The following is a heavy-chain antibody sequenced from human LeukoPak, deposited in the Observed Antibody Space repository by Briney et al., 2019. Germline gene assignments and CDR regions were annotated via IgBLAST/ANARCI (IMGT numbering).Heavy chain of an antibody. J-gene: IGHJ4*02. Sequence: GRSLRLSCAASGFTFDDYAMHWVRQAPGKGLEWVSGISWNSGSIGYADSVKGRFTISRDNAKNSLYLQMNSLRAEDTALYYCAKGYGSGSYYKGRINFDYWGQGTLVTVSS. V-gene: IGHV3-9*01. D-gene: IGHD3-10*01. CDR1: GFTFDDYA. CDR3: AKGYGSGSYYKGRINFDY. CDR2: ISWNSGSI.